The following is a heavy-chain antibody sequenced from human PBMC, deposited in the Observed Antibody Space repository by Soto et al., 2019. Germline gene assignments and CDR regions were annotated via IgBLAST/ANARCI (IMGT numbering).Heavy chain of an antibody. CDR2: IYYSGYT. CDR3: ARVGHDPHGATVTSAGADAFDI. D-gene: IGHD4-17*01. Sequence: QVQLQESGPGLVKPSQTLSLTCTVSGGSISSGDYYWSWIRQPPGKGLEWIGYIYYSGYTSYNPSHQSRLTISADPSQHKFALTLSPETAPDTPAYYCARVGHDPHGATVTSAGADAFDIWGQGTMVTVSS. CDR1: GGSISSGDYY. V-gene: IGHV4-30-4*01. J-gene: IGHJ3*02.